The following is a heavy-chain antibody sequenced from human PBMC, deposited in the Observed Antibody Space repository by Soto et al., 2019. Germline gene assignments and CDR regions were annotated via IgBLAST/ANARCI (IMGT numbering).Heavy chain of an antibody. CDR1: GYTFTDYY. D-gene: IGHD3-22*01. CDR3: ARGKDYYDSSGYYDY. V-gene: IGHV1-2*06. Sequence: ASVKVSCKASGYTFTDYYMHWVRQAPGQGLEWMGRINPNSGDTSFAPKFQGRVTRTRDTSITTAYMELSRLRSDDTAVYYCARGKDYYDSSGYYDYWGQGTLVTVSS. J-gene: IGHJ4*02. CDR2: INPNSGDT.